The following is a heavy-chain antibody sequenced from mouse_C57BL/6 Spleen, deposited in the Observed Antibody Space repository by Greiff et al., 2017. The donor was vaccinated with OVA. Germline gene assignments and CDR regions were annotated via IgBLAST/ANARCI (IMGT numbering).Heavy chain of an antibody. V-gene: IGHV5-4*03. CDR3: ARVDRGAWFAY. J-gene: IGHJ3*01. CDR2: ISDGGSYT. CDR1: GFTFSSYA. Sequence: EVNLVESGGGLVKPGGSLKLSCAASGFTFSSYAMSWVRQTPEKRLEWVATISDGGSYTYYPDNVKGRFTISRDNAKNNLYLQMSHLKSEDTAMYYCARVDRGAWFAYWGQGTLVTVSA.